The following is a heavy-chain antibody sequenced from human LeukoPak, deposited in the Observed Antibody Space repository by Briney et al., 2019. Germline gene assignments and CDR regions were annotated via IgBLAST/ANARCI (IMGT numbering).Heavy chain of an antibody. V-gene: IGHV3-30*02. CDR3: AKGYYDSSGYYPYYFDY. CDR1: GFTFSSYG. D-gene: IGHD3-22*01. J-gene: IGHJ4*02. CDR2: TRYDGSDK. Sequence: GGSLRLSCAASGFTFSSYGMHWVRQAPGKGLEWVAFTRYDGSDKYYADSVKGRFTISRDNSKNTLYLQMNSLRAEDSSVYYCAKGYYDSSGYYPYYFDYWGQGTLVTVSS.